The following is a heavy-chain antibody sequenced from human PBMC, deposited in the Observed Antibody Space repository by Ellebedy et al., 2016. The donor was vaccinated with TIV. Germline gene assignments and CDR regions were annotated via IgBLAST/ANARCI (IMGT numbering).Heavy chain of an antibody. J-gene: IGHJ4*02. D-gene: IGHD3-22*01. CDR1: DYSITSDYL. CDR2: ISHFGSA. CDR3: ARGPYYYDSLGYYYPYFDY. V-gene: IGHV4-38-2*01. Sequence: SETLSLTXAVSDYSITSDYLWGWIRQSPGKGLEWIGHISHFGSADYSPSLKSRVTIFIDASKNQFSLKLSSVTAADTAVYYCARGPYYYDSLGYYYPYFDYWGQGTLVTVSS.